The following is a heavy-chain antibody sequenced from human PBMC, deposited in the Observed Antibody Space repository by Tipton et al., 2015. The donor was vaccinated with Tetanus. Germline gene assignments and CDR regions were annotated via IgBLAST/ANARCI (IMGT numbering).Heavy chain of an antibody. D-gene: IGHD3-10*01. Sequence: SLRLSCAASGFAFNDYFMTWLRQAPGKGLEWVSYISSSSQTIYVAHSVQGRMSVSRDNDKKSVFLHMTGLRAEDTAVYYCARDPHTTRTGNHRGFDYWGQGTPVTVSS. J-gene: IGHJ4*02. CDR3: ARDPHTTRTGNHRGFDY. V-gene: IGHV3-11*01. CDR2: ISSSSQTI. CDR1: GFAFNDYF.